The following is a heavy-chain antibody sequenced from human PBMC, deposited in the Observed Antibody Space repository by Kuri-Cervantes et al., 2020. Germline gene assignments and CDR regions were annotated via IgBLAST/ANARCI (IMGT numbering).Heavy chain of an antibody. D-gene: IGHD3-9*01. V-gene: IGHV3-74*01. J-gene: IGHJ4*02. CDR1: GFTFSSYW. Sequence: GGSLRLSCAASGFTFSSYWMHWVRQAPGKGLVWVSRINSDGSSTSYADSVKGRFTISRDNAKNTLYLQMNSLRDEDTALYYCARDRGDDWALVGHWGQGTLVTVSS. CDR2: INSDGSST. CDR3: ARDRGDDWALVGH.